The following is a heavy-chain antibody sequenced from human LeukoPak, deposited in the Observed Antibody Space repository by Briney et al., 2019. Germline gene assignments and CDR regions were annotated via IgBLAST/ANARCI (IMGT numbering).Heavy chain of an antibody. CDR1: GYTFTSYY. CDR3: ARYFYGSGWDSNWFDP. Sequence: ASVKVSCKASGYTFTSYYMHWVRQAPGQGLEWMGWINPNSGGTNYAQKFQGRVTMTRDTSISTAYMELSRLRSDDTAVYYCARYFYGSGWDSNWFDPWGQGTLVTVSS. CDR2: INPNSGGT. J-gene: IGHJ5*02. V-gene: IGHV1-2*02. D-gene: IGHD6-19*01.